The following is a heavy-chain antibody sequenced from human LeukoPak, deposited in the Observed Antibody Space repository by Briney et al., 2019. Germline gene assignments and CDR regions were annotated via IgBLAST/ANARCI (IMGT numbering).Heavy chain of an antibody. V-gene: IGHV3-21*01. CDR2: ISSSSSYI. J-gene: IGHJ4*02. Sequence: GGSLRLSCAASGFTFSSYSMNWVRQAPGEGLEWVSSISSSSSYIYYADSVKGRFTISRDNAKNSLYLQMNSLRAEDTAVYYCARVSHSSWYFDYWGQGTLVTVSS. CDR3: ARVSHSSWYFDY. D-gene: IGHD6-13*01. CDR1: GFTFSSYS.